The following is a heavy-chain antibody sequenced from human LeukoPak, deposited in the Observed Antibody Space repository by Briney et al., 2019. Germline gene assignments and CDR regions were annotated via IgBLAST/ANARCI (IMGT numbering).Heavy chain of an antibody. CDR1: GFTLSTYA. V-gene: IGHV3-30-3*01. D-gene: IGHD3-10*01. J-gene: IGHJ6*02. Sequence: PGGSLRLSCAASGFTLSTYAMHWVRQAPGKGLEWVALISYDGSNKYYADSVKGRFTISRDNSKNTLHLQMNSLRAEETAVYYCARDESPIGPYYGMDVWGQGTTVTVSS. CDR2: ISYDGSNK. CDR3: ARDESPIGPYYGMDV.